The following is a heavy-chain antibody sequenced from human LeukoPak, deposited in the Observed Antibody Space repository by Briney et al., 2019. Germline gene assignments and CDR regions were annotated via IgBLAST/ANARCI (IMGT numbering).Heavy chain of an antibody. D-gene: IGHD1-26*01. V-gene: IGHV4-4*02. CDR1: GGSIRSTNW. J-gene: IGHJ4*02. Sequence: PSETLSLTCGVSGGSIRSTNWWSWVRQPPGQGLEWIGEISLTGETNYNPSLNGRVTMSLDGSRNQLSLTLTSVTAADTAVWYCSRESGAFCPFGYWGQGTLVIVPP. CDR3: SRESGAFCPFGY. CDR2: ISLTGET.